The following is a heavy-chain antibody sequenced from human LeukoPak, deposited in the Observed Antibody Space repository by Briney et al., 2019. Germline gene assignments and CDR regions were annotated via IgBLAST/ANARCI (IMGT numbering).Heavy chain of an antibody. J-gene: IGHJ4*02. Sequence: SVEVSCHACGYTLTSYYMHWVRPAPGQGLGGMGWINTNSGGRNYTQKVQGRVTMTTDTCVSTAYIELSRLRSDDTAVYYCALLSASYPDYWGQGTLVTVSS. V-gene: IGHV1-2*02. CDR3: ALLSASYPDY. CDR2: INTNSGGR. D-gene: IGHD1-26*01. CDR1: GYTLTSYY.